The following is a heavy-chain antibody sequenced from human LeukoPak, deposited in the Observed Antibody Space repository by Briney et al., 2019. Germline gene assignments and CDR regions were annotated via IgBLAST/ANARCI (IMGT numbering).Heavy chain of an antibody. Sequence: GASVKVSCKASGYTFTSYEINWVRQATGQGLEWMGWMNPNSANTGYAQKFQGRLTMTRNTSISTAYMELSSLRSEDTAVYYCARDLGSGDYPSITTTFDYWGQGTLVTVSS. D-gene: IGHD4-17*01. CDR2: MNPNSANT. J-gene: IGHJ4*02. V-gene: IGHV1-8*01. CDR1: GYTFTSYE. CDR3: ARDLGSGDYPSITTTFDY.